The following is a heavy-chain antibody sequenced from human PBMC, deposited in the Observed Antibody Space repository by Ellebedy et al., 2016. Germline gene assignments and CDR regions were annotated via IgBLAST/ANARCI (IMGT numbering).Heavy chain of an antibody. CDR2: IYYSGST. V-gene: IGHV4-39*07. J-gene: IGHJ4*02. CDR3: ARGTVWWLHYYDY. D-gene: IGHD5-12*01. Sequence: SETLSLTCTVSGGSISSSSYYWGWIRQPPGKGLEWIGSIYYSGSTYYNPSLKSRVTISVDTSKNTFSLKLSSVTAADPAVYYCARGTVWWLHYYDYWGQGTLVTVSS. CDR1: GGSISSSSYY.